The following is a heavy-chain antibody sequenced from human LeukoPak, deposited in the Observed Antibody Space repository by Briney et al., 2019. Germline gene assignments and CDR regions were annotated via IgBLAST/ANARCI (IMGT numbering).Heavy chain of an antibody. CDR1: GFTFSTYS. V-gene: IGHV3-48*04. CDR3: ARGYYYDSSVRHFDF. Sequence: GGSLRLSCAASGFTFSTYSMNWVRQPPGKGLEWVSYISSSSSTIYYADSVKGRFTISRDNAKNSLYLQMNSLRAEDAAVYYCARGYYYDSSVRHFDFWGPGTMVTVSS. D-gene: IGHD3-22*01. J-gene: IGHJ3*01. CDR2: ISSSSSTI.